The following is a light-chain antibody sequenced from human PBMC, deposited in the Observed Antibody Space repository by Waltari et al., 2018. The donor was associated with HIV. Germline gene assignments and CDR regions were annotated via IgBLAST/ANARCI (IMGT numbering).Light chain of an antibody. CDR2: EVN. CDR1: SSDIGYFDY. CDR3: CSYAGAYTYV. V-gene: IGLV2-11*01. J-gene: IGLJ1*01. Sequence: QSALTQPRSVSGSPGQSVTISCTGTSSDIGYFDYVSWYQQYPGKAPQVSIYEVNQRTSALLYRFTGSKSGITASLTISGLQGEDEADYYCCSYAGAYTYVFGTGTKVNVL.